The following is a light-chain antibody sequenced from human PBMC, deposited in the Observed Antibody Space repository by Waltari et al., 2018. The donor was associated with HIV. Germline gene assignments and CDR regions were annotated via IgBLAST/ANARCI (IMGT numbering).Light chain of an antibody. Sequence: QSVLTQPPSASGTPGQRVTISCSGSSSNIGSNTVNWYQQLPGTAPKLLNYSNNQRPSGVPDRFSGSKSGTSASLAISGLQSEDEADYYCAAWDDSLKGVFGTGTKVTVL. J-gene: IGLJ1*01. CDR1: SSNIGSNT. CDR3: AAWDDSLKGV. V-gene: IGLV1-44*01. CDR2: SNN.